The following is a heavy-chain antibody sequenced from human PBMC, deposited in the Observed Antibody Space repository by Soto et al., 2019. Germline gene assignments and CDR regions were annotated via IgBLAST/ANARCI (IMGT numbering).Heavy chain of an antibody. V-gene: IGHV3-30*03. Sequence: QVQLVESGGGVVQPGRSLRLSCAASGFSFSSYGMQWVRQAPGKGLEWVAVISYDGSNKYYADSVKDRFTISRDNSKKTLYLQRNSLRADDTAVYYCVSGQYFFDYCGQVTLVTVSS. CDR2: ISYDGSNK. CDR1: GFSFSSYG. J-gene: IGHJ4*02. CDR3: VSGQYFFDY.